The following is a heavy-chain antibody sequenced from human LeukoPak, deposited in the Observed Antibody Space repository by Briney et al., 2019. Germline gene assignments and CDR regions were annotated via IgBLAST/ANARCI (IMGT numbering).Heavy chain of an antibody. V-gene: IGHV3-21*01. Sequence: PGGSLRLSCAASGFTFSRNSMNWVRQAPGKGLEWVSSISTSSSYIYYADSVKGRFTISRDNAKNSLYLQMNNLRAEDTAVYYCARGGDNYGYIFDYWGQGTLVTVSS. CDR1: GFTFSRNS. CDR2: ISTSSSYI. J-gene: IGHJ4*02. CDR3: ARGGDNYGYIFDY. D-gene: IGHD5-18*01.